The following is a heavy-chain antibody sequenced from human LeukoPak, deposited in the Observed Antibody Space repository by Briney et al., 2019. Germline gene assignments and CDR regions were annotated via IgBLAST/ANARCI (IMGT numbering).Heavy chain of an antibody. CDR2: ITGDGGST. CDR3: AYDLRRQLFDY. Sequence: QAGGSLRLSCAASGFTFGDYAMHCVRQAPGKGLEWVSLITGDGGSTYYADSVKGRFTIYRHNSKNSLYLQMNSLRNKESALYYCAYDLRRQLFDYWGQGTLVAVSS. CDR1: GFTFGDYA. D-gene: IGHD3-16*01. J-gene: IGHJ4*02. V-gene: IGHV3-43*02.